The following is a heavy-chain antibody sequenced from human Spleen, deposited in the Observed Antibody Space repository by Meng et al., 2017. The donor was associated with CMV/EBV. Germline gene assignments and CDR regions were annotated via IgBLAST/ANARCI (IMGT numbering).Heavy chain of an antibody. CDR2: INPSGGST. D-gene: IGHD1-7*01. V-gene: IGHV1-46*01. Sequence: ASVKVSCKASGYTFSTYNMHWVRQAPGQGLEWMGIINPSGGSTTYAQKFQGRVTMTRDTSTSTVYMELSFLRSEDTAVYFCARDPNYFNWFDPWGQGTLVTVSS. J-gene: IGHJ5*02. CDR3: ARDPNYFNWFDP. CDR1: GYTFSTYN.